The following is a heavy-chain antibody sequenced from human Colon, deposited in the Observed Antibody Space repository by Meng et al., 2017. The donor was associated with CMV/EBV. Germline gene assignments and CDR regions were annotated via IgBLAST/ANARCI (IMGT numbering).Heavy chain of an antibody. V-gene: IGHV4-61*01. CDR2: IYNSGNT. Sequence: SETLSLTCTVSADSVGSGPYYRSWLRQPPGKGLEWVGYIYNSGNTNYNPSLKSRVTISEDTSKNQFSLKLNSVTAADTALYYCALERMHFYDSSGYSVFDSWGRGTMVTVSS. CDR1: ADSVGSGPYY. J-gene: IGHJ3*02. CDR3: ALERMHFYDSSGYSVFDS. D-gene: IGHD3-22*01.